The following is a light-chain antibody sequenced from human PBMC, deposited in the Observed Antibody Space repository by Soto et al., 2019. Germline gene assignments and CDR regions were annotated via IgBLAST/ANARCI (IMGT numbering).Light chain of an antibody. Sequence: ETVLTQSPATLSLSPGERATLSCRASRSISTYLAWYQQKPGQAPRLLIYEALNRATGIPARFSGSGSGTDFTLTISSLEPEDFAVYYCQQYGSSPRTFGQGTKLEIK. CDR3: QQYGSSPRT. J-gene: IGKJ2*01. CDR1: RSISTY. V-gene: IGKV3-11*01. CDR2: EAL.